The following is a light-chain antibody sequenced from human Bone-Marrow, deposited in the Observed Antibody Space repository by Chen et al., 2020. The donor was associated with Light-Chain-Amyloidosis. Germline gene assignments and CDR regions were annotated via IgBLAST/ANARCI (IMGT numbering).Light chain of an antibody. V-gene: IGKV3-20*01. CDR3: QQYGSSRT. CDR2: GAS. CDR1: QRVSSSY. Sequence: ELVLTQSPGTLSLSPGERATLSCRASQRVSSSYLAWYQQKPGQAPRLLIYGASSRATGIPDRFSGSGSGTDFTLTISRLEPEDLAGYYCQQYGSSRTFGQGTKVEI. J-gene: IGKJ1*01.